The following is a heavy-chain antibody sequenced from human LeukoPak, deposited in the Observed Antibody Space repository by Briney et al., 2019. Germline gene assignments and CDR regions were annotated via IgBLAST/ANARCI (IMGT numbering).Heavy chain of an antibody. CDR2: INSDGSTT. CDR1: GFTFTSYW. CDR3: ATGGSSGWYHFEY. Sequence: GGSLRLSCAASGFTFTSYWMHWVRQAPGKGLVWFSLINSDGSTTKYADSVKGRFTMSRDNAKNTLYLEMNSLRGEDTAVYYCATGGSSGWYHFEYWGQGTLVTVSS. J-gene: IGHJ4*02. D-gene: IGHD6-19*01. V-gene: IGHV3-74*03.